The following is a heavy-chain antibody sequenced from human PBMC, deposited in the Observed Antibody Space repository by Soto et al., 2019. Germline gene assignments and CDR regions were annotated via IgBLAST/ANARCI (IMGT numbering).Heavy chain of an antibody. J-gene: IGHJ6*02. V-gene: IGHV3-21*01. CDR1: GFTFSSYS. Sequence: GGSLRLSCAASGFTFSSYSMNWVRQAPGKGLEWVSSISSSSYIYYADSVKGRFTISRDNAKNSLYLQMNSLRAEDTAVYYCAREYYDILTGYHLGMDVWGQGTTVTVSS. CDR2: ISSSSYI. D-gene: IGHD3-9*01. CDR3: AREYYDILTGYHLGMDV.